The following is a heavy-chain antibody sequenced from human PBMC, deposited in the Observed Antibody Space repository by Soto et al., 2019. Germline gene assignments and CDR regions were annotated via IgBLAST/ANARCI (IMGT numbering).Heavy chain of an antibody. V-gene: IGHV3-74*01. CDR2: INSDGSDT. D-gene: IGHD3-9*01. Sequence: GGSLRLSCAASGFSLSTYWMVWVRQVPGKGLVFVSRINSDGSDTTYADSVKGRFTISRDNAMNTVYLQANSLTAEDTAMYYCARDPPNTIPIDCWDQGTLVTVSS. CDR3: ARDPPNTIPIDC. J-gene: IGHJ4*02. CDR1: GFSLSTYW.